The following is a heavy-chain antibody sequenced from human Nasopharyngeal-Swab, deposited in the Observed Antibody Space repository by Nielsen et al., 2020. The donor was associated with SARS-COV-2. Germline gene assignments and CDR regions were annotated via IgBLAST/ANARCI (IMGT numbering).Heavy chain of an antibody. D-gene: IGHD6-13*01. CDR1: GFTFSDHY. J-gene: IGHJ3*02. V-gene: IGHV3-72*01. CDR2: TRNKANSYTT. Sequence: GESLKISCAASGFTFSDHYMDWVRQAPGKGLEWVGRTRNKANSYTTEYAASVKGRFTISRDDSKNSLYLQMNSLKTEDTAVYYCAREAGRSSSWYPDAFDTWGQGTMVTVSS. CDR3: AREAGRSSSWYPDAFDT.